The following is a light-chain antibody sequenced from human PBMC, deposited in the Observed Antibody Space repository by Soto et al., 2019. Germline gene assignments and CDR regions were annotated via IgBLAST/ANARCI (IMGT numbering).Light chain of an antibody. CDR2: DAS. V-gene: IGKV3-11*01. J-gene: IGKJ5*01. CDR3: QQRSNWPPIT. CDR1: QSVSSY. Sequence: EIVLPQSPATLSLSPGERTTLSCRASQSVSSYLAWYQQKPGQAPRLLIYDASNRATGIPARFSGSGSGTDFTLTISGLEPEDFVVYYCQQRSNWPPITFGQGTRLEIK.